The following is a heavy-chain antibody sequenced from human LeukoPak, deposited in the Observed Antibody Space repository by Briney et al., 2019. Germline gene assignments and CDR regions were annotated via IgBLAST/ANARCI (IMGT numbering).Heavy chain of an antibody. Sequence: ETLSLTCTVSGGSISSSPYYWGWIRQAPGKGLEWVSNIFIGLGTYYADSVKGRFTISRDNSKNTPYLQMNSLRAEDTAVYYCARGFSLRYDAFDIWGQGTVVTVSS. J-gene: IGHJ3*02. CDR2: IFIGLGT. CDR3: ARGFSLRYDAFDI. D-gene: IGHD3-16*01. CDR1: GGSISSSPYY. V-gene: IGHV3-53*01.